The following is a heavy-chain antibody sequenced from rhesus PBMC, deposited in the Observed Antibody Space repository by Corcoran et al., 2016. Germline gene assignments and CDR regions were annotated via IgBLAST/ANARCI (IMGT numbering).Heavy chain of an antibody. CDR2: ISGSSGST. J-gene: IGHJ4*01. V-gene: IGHV4-65*01. Sequence: QVQLQESGPGLVKPSETLSLTCAVSGGSVSSSNWWSWIRQPPGKGLEWIGYISGSSGSTYYNPSLKSRVTMSTDTSKNQFSLKLSSVTAADTAVYYCARRKVLFDYWGQGVLVTVSS. CDR3: ARRKVLFDY. CDR1: GGSVSSSNW.